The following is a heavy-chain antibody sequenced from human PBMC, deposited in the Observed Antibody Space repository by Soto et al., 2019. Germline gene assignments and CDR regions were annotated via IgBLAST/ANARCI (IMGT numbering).Heavy chain of an antibody. CDR1: GGSISSGGYY. V-gene: IGHV4-31*03. Sequence: QVQLQESGPGLVKPSQTLSLTCTVSGGSISSGGYYWSWIRQHPGKGLEWIGHIYYRGSTYYNPSLKRRVTLSVDTSKNQFSLKVNSVTAADTAMYYCARVVGSKFGDLLGWFDPWGQGTLVTVSS. J-gene: IGHJ5*02. D-gene: IGHD3-10*01. CDR2: IYYRGST. CDR3: ARVVGSKFGDLLGWFDP.